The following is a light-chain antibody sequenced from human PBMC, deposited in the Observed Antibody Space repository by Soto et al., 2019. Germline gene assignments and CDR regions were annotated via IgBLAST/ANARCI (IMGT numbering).Light chain of an antibody. CDR3: CSYAGSSTLYV. CDR1: SSDVGSYNL. CDR2: EGS. Sequence: QSALTQPASVSGSPGQSITISCTGTSSDVGSYNLVSWYQQHPGKAPKLMIYEGSKRPSGVSNRFSGSKSGNTASLTISGLQAEDEADYYCCSYAGSSTLYVFGTGIKLTVL. J-gene: IGLJ1*01. V-gene: IGLV2-23*01.